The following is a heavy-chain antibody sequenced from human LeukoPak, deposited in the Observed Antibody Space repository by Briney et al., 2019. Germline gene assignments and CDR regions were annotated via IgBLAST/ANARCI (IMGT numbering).Heavy chain of an antibody. D-gene: IGHD1-26*01. J-gene: IGHJ5*02. V-gene: IGHV3-23*01. Sequence: TGGSLRLSCAASGFTFGRYAMSWVRQAPGKGLDWISAITDSGGDTYYADSVKGRFTLSRDNSKNTLDLQMSSLRAEDTAVYYCAKLVGATSNWFDPWGQGTLVTVSS. CDR2: ITDSGGDT. CDR3: AKLVGATSNWFDP. CDR1: GFTFGRYA.